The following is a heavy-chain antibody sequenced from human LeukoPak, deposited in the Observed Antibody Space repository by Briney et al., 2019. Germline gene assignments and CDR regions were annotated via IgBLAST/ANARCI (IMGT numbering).Heavy chain of an antibody. CDR3: ARTRAAGISFDY. J-gene: IGHJ4*02. D-gene: IGHD6-13*01. CDR1: GFTFSSYS. Sequence: GSLRLSCAASGFTFSSYSMNWVRQAPGKGLEWIGEINHSGSTNYNPSLKSRVTISVDTSKNQFSLKLSSVTAADTAVYYCARTRAAGISFDYWGQGTLVTVSS. CDR2: INHSGST. V-gene: IGHV4-34*01.